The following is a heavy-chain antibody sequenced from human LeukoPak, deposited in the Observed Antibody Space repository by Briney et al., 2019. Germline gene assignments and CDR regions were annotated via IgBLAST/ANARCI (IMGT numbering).Heavy chain of an antibody. CDR2: INHSGNT. CDR3: ARGDAGYCSSTTCFGMRWFDP. J-gene: IGHJ5*02. CDR1: GGSISSSSYF. D-gene: IGHD2-2*01. Sequence: SETLSLTCTVSGGSISSSSYFWGWIRQSPGKGLEWIGEINHSGNTNYNPSLKNRVTISVDTSKNQFSLKLSSVTAADTAVYFCARGDAGYCSSTTCFGMRWFDPWGQGTLVAVSS. V-gene: IGHV4-39*07.